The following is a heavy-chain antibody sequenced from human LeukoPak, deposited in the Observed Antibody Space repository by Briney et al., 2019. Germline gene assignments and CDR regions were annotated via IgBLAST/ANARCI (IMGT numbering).Heavy chain of an antibody. CDR3: AKDWEMATILSGMDY. V-gene: IGHV3-30*18. J-gene: IGHJ4*02. D-gene: IGHD5-24*01. Sequence: GGSLRLSCAASGFTFSSYGMHWVRQAPGKGLEWVGVISYDGSNKYYADSVQGRFTISRDNSKNTLYLQMNSLRAEDTAVYYCAKDWEMATILSGMDYWGQGTLVTVSS. CDR2: ISYDGSNK. CDR1: GFTFSSYG.